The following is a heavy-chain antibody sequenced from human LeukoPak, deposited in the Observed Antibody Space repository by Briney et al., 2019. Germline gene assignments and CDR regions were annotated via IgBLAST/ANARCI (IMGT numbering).Heavy chain of an antibody. D-gene: IGHD2-8*01. CDR1: GCSISSTAYY. Sequence: SETLSLTCTVSGCSISSTAYYWGWIRQPPGKGLEWIGSFYYNGVTYYNPSLKSRVTISIDTPKIHFSLKLSSVTAADTAVYYCARVNGSYWYFDLWRRGTLVTVSS. CDR2: FYYNGVT. V-gene: IGHV4-39*07. CDR3: ARVNGSYWYFDL. J-gene: IGHJ2*01.